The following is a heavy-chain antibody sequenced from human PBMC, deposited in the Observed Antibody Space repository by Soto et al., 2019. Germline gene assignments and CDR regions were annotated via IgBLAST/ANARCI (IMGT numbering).Heavy chain of an antibody. D-gene: IGHD3-22*01. CDR3: ARDRGITMIVALDY. J-gene: IGHJ4*02. CDR2: IWYDGSNK. Sequence: GGSMRLSCTASGFTFSSYCMHWVRQNTGKGLEWVAVIWYDGSNKYYADSVKGRFTISRDNSKNTLYLQMNSLRAEDTAVYYCARDRGITMIVALDYWGQGTLVTVSS. V-gene: IGHV3-33*08. CDR1: GFTFSSYC.